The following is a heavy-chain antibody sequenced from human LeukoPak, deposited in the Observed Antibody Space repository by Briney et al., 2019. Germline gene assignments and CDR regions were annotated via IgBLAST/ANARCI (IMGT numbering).Heavy chain of an antibody. V-gene: IGHV3-23*01. Sequence: GGSLRLSCAASGFTFSSYAMSWVRQAPGKGLEWVSGISGSGDNTYYADSVKGRFTISRDNSKNTLYVQVNSLGTEDTAAYYCAKGSAVADIYFDYWGQGTLVTVSS. CDR1: GFTFSSYA. CDR2: ISGSGDNT. CDR3: AKGSAVADIYFDY. D-gene: IGHD6-19*01. J-gene: IGHJ4*02.